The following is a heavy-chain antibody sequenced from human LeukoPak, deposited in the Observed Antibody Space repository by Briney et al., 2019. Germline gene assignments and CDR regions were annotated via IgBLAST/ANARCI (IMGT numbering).Heavy chain of an antibody. J-gene: IGHJ4*02. CDR1: XXTXXXXX. D-gene: IGHD6-6*01. CDR3: ANFPSSLHY. V-gene: IGHV3-23*01. CDR2: SICSGAST. Sequence: GGSLRLSCAASXXTXXXXXXXWXRQAXXXXXECVSASICSGASTYYADSVKGRFTISRDDSKNTLYLQVNSLGAEDTAVYYCANFPSSLHYWGQGTLVTVSS.